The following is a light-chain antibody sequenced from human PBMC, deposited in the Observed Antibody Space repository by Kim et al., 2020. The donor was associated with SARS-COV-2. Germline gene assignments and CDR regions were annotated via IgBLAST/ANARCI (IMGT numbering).Light chain of an antibody. J-gene: IGKJ2*01. CDR3: QQYNGFPYT. Sequence: DIQMTQSPSTLSASVGDRVTITCRASQSISSWLAWYQQKPGKAPNLLIYKASSLESGVPSRFSGSGSGTEFTLTISRLQPDDFATYYCQQYNGFPYTVGQGTKLEI. CDR1: QSISSW. CDR2: KAS. V-gene: IGKV1-5*03.